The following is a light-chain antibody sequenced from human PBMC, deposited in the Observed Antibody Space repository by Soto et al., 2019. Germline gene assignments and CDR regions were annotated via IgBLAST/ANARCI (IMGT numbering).Light chain of an antibody. Sequence: QSVLTQSPSASASLGASVKLTCTLSSGYTNYAIAWHQLQPEKGPRYLMKLNSDGRHSKGDGIPDRFSGSSSGAERYLTISSLRSEDEADYYCLTWGAGIWVFGGGTKLTVL. CDR2: LNSDGRH. V-gene: IGLV4-69*01. CDR3: LTWGAGIWV. CDR1: SGYTNYA. J-gene: IGLJ3*02.